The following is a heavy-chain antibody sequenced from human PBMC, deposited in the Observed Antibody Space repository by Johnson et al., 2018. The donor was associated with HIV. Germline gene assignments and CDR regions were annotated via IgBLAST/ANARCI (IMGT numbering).Heavy chain of an antibody. Sequence: QVQLVESGGGVVQPGGSLRLSCAASGFSFSTYGMHWVRQAPGKGLKWVSFIRYDGSNKYYADSVKGRFTISRDNAKNSLYLQMNSLRAEDTAVYYCAREIIAAADDIWGHGTMVTVSS. CDR2: IRYDGSNK. CDR1: GFSFSTYG. D-gene: IGHD6-13*01. J-gene: IGHJ3*02. V-gene: IGHV3-30*02. CDR3: AREIIAAADDI.